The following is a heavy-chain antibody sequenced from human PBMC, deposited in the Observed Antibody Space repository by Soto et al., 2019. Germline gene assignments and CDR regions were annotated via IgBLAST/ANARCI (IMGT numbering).Heavy chain of an antibody. CDR3: ARVLTIFGVPRGVFAY. Sequence: GGSLRLSCAACGVTFSSYWMSWVRQAPGKGLEWVANIKQDGSEKYYVDSVKGRFTISRDNAKNSLYLQMNSLRAEDTAVYYCARVLTIFGVPRGVFAYWGKGSPVLVSS. J-gene: IGHJ4*02. D-gene: IGHD3-3*01. CDR1: GVTFSSYW. CDR2: IKQDGSEK. V-gene: IGHV3-7*01.